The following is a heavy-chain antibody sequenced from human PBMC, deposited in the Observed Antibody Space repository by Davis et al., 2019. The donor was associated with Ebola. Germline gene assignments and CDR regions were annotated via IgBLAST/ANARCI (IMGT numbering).Heavy chain of an antibody. Sequence: GESLKISCAASGFTFSNYWMHWVRPAPGKGLVWVSHINGDGSSTNYADSVKGRFTISRDNAKSTLYLQMNSLRAEDTAVYYCARDGDYWGQGTLVTVSS. V-gene: IGHV3-74*01. CDR3: ARDGDY. CDR2: INGDGSST. CDR1: GFTFSNYW. J-gene: IGHJ4*02.